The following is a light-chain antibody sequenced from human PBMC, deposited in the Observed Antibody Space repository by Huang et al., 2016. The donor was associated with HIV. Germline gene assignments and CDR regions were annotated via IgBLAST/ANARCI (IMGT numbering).Light chain of an antibody. CDR2: DAS. CDR3: QQHDDLPFT. Sequence: DIQMTQSPSSLSASVGDRVTITCQARQDISNYLNWYQQKPGKAPKLLIYDASNLETGVPSRFSGSGSGTHFTFTISSLQPADIATYYCQQHDDLPFTFGPGTKVDIK. J-gene: IGKJ3*01. CDR1: QDISNY. V-gene: IGKV1-33*01.